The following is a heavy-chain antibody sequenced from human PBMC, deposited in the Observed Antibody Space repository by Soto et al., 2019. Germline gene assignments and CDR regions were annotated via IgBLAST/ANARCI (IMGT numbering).Heavy chain of an antibody. CDR2: ISGSGDST. Sequence: EVQLLESGGGLVQPGGSLRLSCAASGFTFSNYVMSWVRQAPGKGLEWVSGISGSGDSTDYADSVKGRFTISRDNPKNTLYLQTNSLRAADAAVYYWAKGLYCSSNSCSAFSYNYMDVWGKGTTVTVSS. CDR1: GFTFSNYV. CDR3: AKGLYCSSNSCSAFSYNYMDV. D-gene: IGHD2-2*01. J-gene: IGHJ6*03. V-gene: IGHV3-23*01.